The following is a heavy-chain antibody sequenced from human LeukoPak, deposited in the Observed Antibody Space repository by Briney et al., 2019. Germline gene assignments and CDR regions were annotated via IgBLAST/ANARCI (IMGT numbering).Heavy chain of an antibody. J-gene: IGHJ6*03. Sequence: ASVKVSCKASGYTFTGYYMHWVRQAPGQGLEWMGIINPSGGSTNYAQKFQGRVTMTRDMSTSTVYMELSSLRSEDTAVYYCARRVGQYSSGWYPGREGENYYYYYMDVWGKGTTVTVSS. CDR1: GYTFTGYY. V-gene: IGHV1-46*01. D-gene: IGHD6-19*01. CDR2: INPSGGST. CDR3: ARRVGQYSSGWYPGREGENYYYYYMDV.